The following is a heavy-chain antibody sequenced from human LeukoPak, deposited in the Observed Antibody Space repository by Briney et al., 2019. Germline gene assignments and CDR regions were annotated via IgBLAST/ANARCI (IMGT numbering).Heavy chain of an antibody. V-gene: IGHV3-23*01. CDR1: GFTFSSYA. J-gene: IGHJ4*02. CDR3: AKDIVVVVSARGPFDY. D-gene: IGHD2-15*01. CDR2: ISGSGGTT. Sequence: GGSLRLSCAASGFTFSSYAMSWVRQAPGKGLEWVSAISGSGGTTYYADSVKGRFTISRDNSKNTLYLQMNSLRAEDTAVYYCAKDIVVVVSARGPFDYWSQGTLVTVSS.